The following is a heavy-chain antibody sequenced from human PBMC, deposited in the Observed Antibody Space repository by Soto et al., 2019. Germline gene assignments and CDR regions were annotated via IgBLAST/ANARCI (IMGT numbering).Heavy chain of an antibody. J-gene: IGHJ4*02. V-gene: IGHV4-59*12. Sequence: SETLSLTCTVSGDSSSRYYWSWIRQPPGKGLEWIGYIYHSGSTDYNPSLKSRVTISVDTSKNQFSLKLSSVTAADTAVYYCARDKRGYSYGWGYYFDYWGQGTLVTVSS. CDR2: IYHSGST. CDR3: ARDKRGYSYGWGYYFDY. D-gene: IGHD5-18*01. CDR1: GDSSSRYY.